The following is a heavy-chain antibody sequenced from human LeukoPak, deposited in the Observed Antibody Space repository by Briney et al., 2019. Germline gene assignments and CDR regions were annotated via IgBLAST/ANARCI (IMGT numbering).Heavy chain of an antibody. CDR3: ARSSGGDYGFWSGYPPEYYFDY. Sequence: ASVKVSCKASGYTFTGYYMHWVRQAPGQGLEWMGWINPNSGGTNYAQKFQGRVTMTRDTSVSTAYMELSRLRSDDTAVYYCARSSGGDYGFWSGYPPEYYFDYWGQGTLVTVSS. CDR2: INPNSGGT. V-gene: IGHV1-2*02. J-gene: IGHJ4*02. D-gene: IGHD3-3*01. CDR1: GYTFTGYY.